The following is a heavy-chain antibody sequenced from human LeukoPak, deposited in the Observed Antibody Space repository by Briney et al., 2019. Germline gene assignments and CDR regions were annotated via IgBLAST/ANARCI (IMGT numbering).Heavy chain of an antibody. CDR3: AHSGEDRDGYNATPRY. J-gene: IGHJ4*02. V-gene: IGHV2-5*01. Sequence: SGPTLVKPTQTLTLTCTFSGFSLSTSGVGVGWIRQPPGKALEWLALIYWNGDKRYSPSLKSRLTITKDTSKNQVVLTMTNMDPVDTATYYCAHSGEDRDGYNATPRYWGQGTLVTVSS. CDR1: GFSLSTSGVG. D-gene: IGHD5-24*01. CDR2: IYWNGDK.